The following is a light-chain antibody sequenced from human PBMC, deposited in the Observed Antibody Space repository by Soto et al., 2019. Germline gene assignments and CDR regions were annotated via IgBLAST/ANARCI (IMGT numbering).Light chain of an antibody. CDR1: SSDVGSYNL. CDR3: CSYAGSSTFVV. J-gene: IGLJ2*01. Sequence: QSALTQPASVSGSPGQSIIISCTGTSSDVGSYNLVSWYRQHPGKAPKLRIYEGSKRPSGVSNRFSGSKSGNTASLTISGLQAEDEADYYCCSYAGSSTFVVFGGGTQLTVL. CDR2: EGS. V-gene: IGLV2-23*03.